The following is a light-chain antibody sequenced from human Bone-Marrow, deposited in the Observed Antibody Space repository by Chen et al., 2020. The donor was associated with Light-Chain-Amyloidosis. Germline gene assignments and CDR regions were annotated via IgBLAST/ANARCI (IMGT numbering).Light chain of an antibody. J-gene: IGKJ2*01. CDR3: QQYGGSPPYT. V-gene: IGKV3-20*01. CDR1: QSVSRTY. Sequence: EIVFTQSPGTLSLSPVDRATLSCRPSQSVSRTYLAWYQQKPGQSPRLLIYGASRRSTGIPDRFSGSGSGTDFTLTISRLEPEDFAVYYCQQYGGSPPYTFGQGTKLEIK. CDR2: GAS.